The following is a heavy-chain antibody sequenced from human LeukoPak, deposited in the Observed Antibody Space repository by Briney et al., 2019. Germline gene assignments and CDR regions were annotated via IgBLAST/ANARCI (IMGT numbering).Heavy chain of an antibody. J-gene: IGHJ4*02. Sequence: PGGSLRLSCAASGFTFSSYAMSWVRQAPGKGLEWVSAISGSGGGTYYADSVKGRFTISRDNSKNTLYLQMNSLRAEDTTVYYCAKDWSAIAAAGLFDYWGQGTLVTVS. D-gene: IGHD6-13*01. V-gene: IGHV3-23*01. CDR3: AKDWSAIAAAGLFDY. CDR1: GFTFSSYA. CDR2: ISGSGGGT.